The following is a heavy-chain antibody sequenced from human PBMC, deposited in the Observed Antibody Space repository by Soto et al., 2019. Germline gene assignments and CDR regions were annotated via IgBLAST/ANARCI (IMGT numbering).Heavy chain of an antibody. CDR1: GYTFTNFG. Sequence: ASVKVSCKASGYTFTNFGVTWVRRAPGQGLEWMGWISAYNGNTNYAQKLQGRVTMTTDTSTSTAYMELRSLRSDDTAVYYCARVLAARAFFDYWGQGTLVTVSS. D-gene: IGHD6-6*01. CDR2: ISAYNGNT. CDR3: ARVLAARAFFDY. V-gene: IGHV1-18*01. J-gene: IGHJ4*02.